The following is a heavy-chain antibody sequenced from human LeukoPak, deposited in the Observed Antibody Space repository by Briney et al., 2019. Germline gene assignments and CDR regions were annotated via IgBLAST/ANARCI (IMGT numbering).Heavy chain of an antibody. CDR2: ISTSDTTL. J-gene: IGHJ4*02. CDR1: GFTLSHYV. D-gene: IGHD2-21*01. V-gene: IGHV3-48*03. CDR3: AREMPNCGGDCYDL. Sequence: GGSLRLSCTASGFTLSHYVVNWVRQAPGKGLEWLSYISTSDTTLFYADSMKGRFTVSRDNANNLVYLQMNTLRADDTALYDCAREMPNCGGDCYDLWGQGTLVTVSS.